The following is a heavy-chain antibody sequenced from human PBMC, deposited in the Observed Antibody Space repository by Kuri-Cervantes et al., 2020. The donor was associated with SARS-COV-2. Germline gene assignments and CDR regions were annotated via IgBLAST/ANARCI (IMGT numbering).Heavy chain of an antibody. CDR3: ASNMRDSSAPDAFDI. J-gene: IGHJ3*02. D-gene: IGHD3-22*01. CDR1: GFTFSSYG. V-gene: IGHV3-30*02. CDR2: IRYDGSNK. Sequence: GESLKISCAASGFTFSSYGMHWVRQAPGKGLEWVAFIRYDGSNKYYADSVKGRFTISRDNSKNTLYLQMNSLRAEDTAVYYCASNMRDSSAPDAFDIWGQGTMVTVSS.